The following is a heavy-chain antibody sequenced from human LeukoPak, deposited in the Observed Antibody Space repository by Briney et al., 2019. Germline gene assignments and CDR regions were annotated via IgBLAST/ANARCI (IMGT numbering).Heavy chain of an antibody. V-gene: IGHV1-46*01. Sequence: ASVKVSCKASGNTFTSYYMHWVRQAPGQGLEWMGIINPSGGSTSYAQKFQGRVTMTRDMSTSTVYMELSSLRSEDTAVYYCASSITMITGGFDYWGQGTLVTVSS. J-gene: IGHJ4*02. CDR2: INPSGGST. CDR1: GNTFTSYY. D-gene: IGHD3-22*01. CDR3: ASSITMITGGFDY.